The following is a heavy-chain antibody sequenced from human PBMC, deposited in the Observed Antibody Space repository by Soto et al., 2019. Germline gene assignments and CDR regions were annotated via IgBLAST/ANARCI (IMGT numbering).Heavy chain of an antibody. CDR3: ATFAGFFTISPYDA. D-gene: IGHD2-8*01. V-gene: IGHV4-4*02. Sequence: QVHLQESAPELVKPSETLSLICGVSVDSISSVNWWSWVRESPGKGLEWIGAIYHSGSTNYNPSLKSRVTMSVDKSKNQFSLQLTSVTAADTAVYYCATFAGFFTISPYDAWGQGILVTVSS. CDR2: IYHSGST. CDR1: VDSISSVNW. J-gene: IGHJ5*02.